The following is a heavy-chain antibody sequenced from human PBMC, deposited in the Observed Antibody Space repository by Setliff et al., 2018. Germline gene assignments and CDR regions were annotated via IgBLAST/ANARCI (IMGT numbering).Heavy chain of an antibody. V-gene: IGHV4-39*01. J-gene: IGHJ4*02. CDR2: VYYSGNT. CDR3: AKHRSYFDY. Sequence: PSETLSLTCTVSGGSISTTDYYWGWIRQPPGKGLEWIGCVYYSGNTYYSPSLKSRVTISVDTSKNQFSLNLSSVTAADTAVYYCAKHRSYFDYWGQGTLVTVST. CDR1: GGSISTTDYY.